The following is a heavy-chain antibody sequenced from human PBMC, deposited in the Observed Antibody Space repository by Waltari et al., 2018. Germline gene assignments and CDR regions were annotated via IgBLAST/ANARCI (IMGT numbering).Heavy chain of an antibody. D-gene: IGHD2-15*01. CDR1: GYSISSGYY. CDR2: IYHSGST. V-gene: IGHV4-38-2*01. J-gene: IGHJ4*02. Sequence: QVQLQESGPGLVKPSETLSLTCAVSGYSISSGYYWGWIRQPPGKGLEWIGSIYHSGSTYSNPALKSRVTISVDTSKNQFSLKLSSVTAADTAVYYCASSGYCSGGSCRTSDYWGQGTLVTVSS. CDR3: ASSGYCSGGSCRTSDY.